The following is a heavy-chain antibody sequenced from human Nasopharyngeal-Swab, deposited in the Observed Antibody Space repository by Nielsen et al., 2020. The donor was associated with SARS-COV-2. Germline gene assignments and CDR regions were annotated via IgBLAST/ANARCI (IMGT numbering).Heavy chain of an antibody. CDR2: NYPGDSDT. V-gene: IGHV5-51*01. D-gene: IGHD1-14*01. Sequence: GESLKISCECSGYSFTNYWNGWVRQIPGKGLEVMGINYPGDSDTKYSPFFQGQVTISADKSISTAYLQWSILKASDTAMYYCTRQGNLYSYYGMDVWGQGTTVTVSS. J-gene: IGHJ6*02. CDR3: TRQGNLYSYYGMDV. CDR1: GYSFTNYW.